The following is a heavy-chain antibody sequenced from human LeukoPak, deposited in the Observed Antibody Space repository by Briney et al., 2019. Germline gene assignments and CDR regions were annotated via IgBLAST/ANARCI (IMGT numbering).Heavy chain of an antibody. V-gene: IGHV1-2*02. CDR2: INPSTGGT. D-gene: IGHD2-21*02. CDR3: ARQYCGGDCYNP. CDR1: GYTFTTYY. J-gene: IGHJ5*02. Sequence: ASVKVSCKASGYTFTTYYMHWVRQAPGQGLQWVGWINPSTGGTKYAENFQGRVTMTRDTSITTAYMELSRLTSDDTGVYYCARQYCGGDCYNPWSQGTLVIVAS.